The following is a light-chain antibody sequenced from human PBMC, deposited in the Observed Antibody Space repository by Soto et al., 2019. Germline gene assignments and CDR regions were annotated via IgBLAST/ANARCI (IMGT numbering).Light chain of an antibody. V-gene: IGLV2-18*02. CDR2: EVS. CDR3: ASYTTSTARFV. Sequence: QSALTQPPSVSGSPGQSVTIPCTGTSGDVGSYNLVSWYQQPPGTAPKVMIYEVSNRPSGVPDRFSGSKSGNTAFLTISGFQAEDEADYYCASYTTSTARFVFGTGTKVTAL. J-gene: IGLJ1*01. CDR1: SGDVGSYNL.